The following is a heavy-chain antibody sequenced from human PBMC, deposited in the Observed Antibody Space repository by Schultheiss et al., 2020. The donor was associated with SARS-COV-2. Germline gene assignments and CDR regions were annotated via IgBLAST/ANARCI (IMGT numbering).Heavy chain of an antibody. V-gene: IGHV3-64*04. CDR3: AKDQDIVVVVAATPFDY. J-gene: IGHJ4*02. CDR2: INSDGDNT. CDR1: GFTFSSYA. Sequence: GGSLRLSCAASGFTFSSYAMHWVRQAPGKGLKFVSAINSDGDNTYYADSVKGRFTISRDNAKNSLHLQMNSLRAEDTAVYYCAKDQDIVVVVAATPFDYWGQGTLVTVSS. D-gene: IGHD2-15*01.